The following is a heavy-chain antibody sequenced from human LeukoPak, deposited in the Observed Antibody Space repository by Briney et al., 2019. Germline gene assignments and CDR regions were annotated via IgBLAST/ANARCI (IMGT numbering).Heavy chain of an antibody. J-gene: IGHJ4*02. V-gene: IGHV3-23*01. D-gene: IGHD3-10*01. CDR2: ISGSGGST. Sequence: PGGSLRLSCAASGFTFSSYWMSWVRQAPGKGLEWVSAISGSGGSTYYADSVKGRFTISRDNSKNTLYLQMNSLRAEDTAVYYCAKDRRWWLLGSVFDYWGQGTLVTVSS. CDR1: GFTFSSYW. CDR3: AKDRRWWLLGSVFDY.